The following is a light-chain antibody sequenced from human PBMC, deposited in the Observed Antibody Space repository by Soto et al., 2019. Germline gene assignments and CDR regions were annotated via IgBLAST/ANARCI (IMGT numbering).Light chain of an antibody. CDR2: GAS. Sequence: EIVLTQSPDLLSLSPGERGTLSCRASQSISKTYVAWYQQRPGQAPRLLISGASGWAIGIPDRFNASGSGTDLTLTVTKVDPEDCAIYYCQQFSASPYTFGQGTRLDI. CDR3: QQFSASPYT. V-gene: IGKV3-20*01. CDR1: QSISKTY. J-gene: IGKJ2*01.